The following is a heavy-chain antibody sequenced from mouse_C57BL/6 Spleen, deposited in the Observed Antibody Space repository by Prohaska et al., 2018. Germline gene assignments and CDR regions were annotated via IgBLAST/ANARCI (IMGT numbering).Heavy chain of an antibody. J-gene: IGHJ1*03. CDR3: ARRDYYGSSWYFDV. CDR1: GYTFTSYW. CDR2: IYPGSGST. D-gene: IGHD1-1*01. V-gene: IGHV1-55*01. Sequence: QVQLQQPGAELVKPGASVKMSCKASGYTFTSYWITWVKQRPGQGLEWIGDIYPGSGSTNYNEKFKSKATRTVDTSSSTAYMQLSSLTSEDSAVYYCARRDYYGSSWYFDVWGTGTTVTVSS.